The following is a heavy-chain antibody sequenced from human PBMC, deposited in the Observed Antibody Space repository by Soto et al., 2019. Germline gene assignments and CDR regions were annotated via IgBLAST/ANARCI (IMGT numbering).Heavy chain of an antibody. CDR3: AKSRYSDSSGDFYDY. Sequence: GSLRLSCAASAFSFNNYAMSWVRQAPGKGLEWVSGIGGSGRTTYYADSVKGRFTISRDNSNNTLFLQMNSLRAEDTAVYYCAKSRYSDSSGDFYDYWGQGTLVTVSS. V-gene: IGHV3-23*01. CDR1: AFSFNNYA. CDR2: IGGSGRTT. J-gene: IGHJ4*02. D-gene: IGHD3-22*01.